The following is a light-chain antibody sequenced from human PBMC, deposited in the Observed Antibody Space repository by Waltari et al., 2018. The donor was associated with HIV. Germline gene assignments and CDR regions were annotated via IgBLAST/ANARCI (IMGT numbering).Light chain of an antibody. J-gene: IGKJ1*01. CDR1: QTISSW. CDR3: QQERT. Sequence: DGQMTQSPSTLSASVGDRVTITCRATQTISSWLAWYQQKPGKAPKLLIYKVSNLENGVPSRFSGSGSGTEFTLTISSLQPDDFATYFCQQERTFGQGTKVEI. V-gene: IGKV1-5*03. CDR2: KVS.